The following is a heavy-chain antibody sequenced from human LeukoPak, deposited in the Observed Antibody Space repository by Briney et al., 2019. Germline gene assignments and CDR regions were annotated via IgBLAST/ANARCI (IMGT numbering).Heavy chain of an antibody. Sequence: PGTSLRLSCAASGFTFSNYAMHWVRQGPGKGLEWVAIMSNDGSNGKYADSVRGRFTISRDNSKNTLYVQMNSLRSEDTAVYYCARGTGSGSYIIDYWGQGILVTVSS. D-gene: IGHD3-10*01. CDR1: GFTFSNYA. CDR2: MSNDGSNG. CDR3: ARGTGSGSYIIDY. V-gene: IGHV3-30*04. J-gene: IGHJ4*02.